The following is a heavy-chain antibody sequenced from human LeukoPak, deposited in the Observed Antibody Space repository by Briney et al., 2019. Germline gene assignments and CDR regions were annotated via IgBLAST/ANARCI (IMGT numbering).Heavy chain of an antibody. CDR3: ASYWDGYNYLYY. D-gene: IGHD5-24*01. V-gene: IGHV4-59*01. CDR1: GASISSYY. J-gene: IGHJ4*02. CDR2: TSYSGST. Sequence: PSETLSLXCTVSGASISSYYWSWIRQPPGKGLEWIGYTSYSGSTNYSPSLKSRITMSLDTSKNQFSLRLRSVTAADTAVYYCASYWDGYNYLYYWGQGSLVTVSS.